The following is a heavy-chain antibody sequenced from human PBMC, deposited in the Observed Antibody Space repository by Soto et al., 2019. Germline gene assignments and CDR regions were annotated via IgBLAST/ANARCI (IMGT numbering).Heavy chain of an antibody. CDR2: IYYSGST. J-gene: IGHJ4*02. CDR1: GGSISSYY. CDR3: ARQCSGGSCYSGDY. V-gene: IGHV4-59*08. D-gene: IGHD2-15*01. Sequence: QVQLQESGPGLVKPSETLSLTCTVSGGSISSYYWRWIRQPPGKGLEWIGYIYYSGSTNYTPSLKSRVTISVDTSKNQFSLKLSSVTAADTAVYYCARQCSGGSCYSGDYWGQGTLVTVSS.